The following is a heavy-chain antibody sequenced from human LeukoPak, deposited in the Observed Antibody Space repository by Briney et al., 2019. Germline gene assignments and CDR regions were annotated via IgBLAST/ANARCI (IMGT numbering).Heavy chain of an antibody. V-gene: IGHV4-39*07. CDR2: IHYSGST. D-gene: IGHD6-19*01. Sequence: SETLSLTCTVSGGSISGSNYYWGWIRQPPGKGLEWIGGIHYSGSTYYNPSLKSRVTISVDTSKNQFSLKLSSVTAADTAVYYCARDGIAVAEGDYYYYMDVWGKGTTVTVSS. CDR1: GGSISGSNYY. J-gene: IGHJ6*03. CDR3: ARDGIAVAEGDYYYYMDV.